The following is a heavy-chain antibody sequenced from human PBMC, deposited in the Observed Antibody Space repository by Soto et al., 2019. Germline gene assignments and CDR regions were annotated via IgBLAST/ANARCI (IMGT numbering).Heavy chain of an antibody. CDR2: IYHSGST. J-gene: IGHJ6*02. CDR1: GGSFIGYY. Sequence: SETRSLTCAVYGGSFIGYYWGGIRQPPGKGLEWIGEIYHSGSTNYNPSLNSRVTISVDTSKNQFSLKLSSVTAADTAVYYCARESGSYYYYNGMDVWGQGTTVT. D-gene: IGHD3-10*01. CDR3: ARESGSYYYYNGMDV. V-gene: IGHV4-34*01.